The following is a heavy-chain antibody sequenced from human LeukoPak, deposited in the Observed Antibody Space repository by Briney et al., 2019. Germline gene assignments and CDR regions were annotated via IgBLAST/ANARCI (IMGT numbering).Heavy chain of an antibody. D-gene: IGHD1-14*01. CDR2: LYSDGNT. J-gene: IGHJ4*02. CDR3: ARGVEPLAANTLAY. V-gene: IGHV3-53*01. Sequence: GSLRLSCTTSGFTFTNAWMNWVRQAPGKGLEWVSVLYSDGNTKYADSVQGRFTISRDNSKNTLYLEMDSLSPDDTAVYYCARGVEPLAANTLAYWGQGTLVTVSS. CDR1: GFTFTNAW.